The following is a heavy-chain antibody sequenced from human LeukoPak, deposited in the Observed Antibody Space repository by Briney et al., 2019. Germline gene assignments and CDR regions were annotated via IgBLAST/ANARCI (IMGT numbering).Heavy chain of an antibody. Sequence: NASETLSLTCSVSGGSINNYYWSWIRRAPGKRLEWIGSVYHTGSTDYNPSLRSPVTISVDTSKNHFSLKVTSVTAADTAIYYCTRDRLGGAVASWIPDYWGQGILVTVSS. CDR3: TRDRLGGAVASWIPDY. CDR1: GGSINNYY. J-gene: IGHJ4*02. CDR2: VYHTGST. D-gene: IGHD3-3*01. V-gene: IGHV4-59*01.